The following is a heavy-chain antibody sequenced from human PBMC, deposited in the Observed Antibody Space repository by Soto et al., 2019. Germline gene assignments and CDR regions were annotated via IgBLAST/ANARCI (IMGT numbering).Heavy chain of an antibody. CDR1: GFTFSSYT. Sequence: EVQLVDSGGALVQPGGSLRLSCAASGFTFSSYTMTWVRQAPGKGLEWVSSITSSGGAMYYADSVQGRFTVSRDNAKSSLYLQMNSLTAEDTAVYYCTKGWLDYWGQGSVVTVSS. CDR2: ITSSGGAM. D-gene: IGHD6-19*01. CDR3: TKGWLDY. V-gene: IGHV3-48*01. J-gene: IGHJ4*02.